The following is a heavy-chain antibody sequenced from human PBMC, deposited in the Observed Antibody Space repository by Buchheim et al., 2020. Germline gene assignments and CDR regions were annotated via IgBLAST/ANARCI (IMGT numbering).Heavy chain of an antibody. Sequence: QVQLLESGPGRVKPSETLSLTCTVSGGSIKRYYWSWIRQPPGKRPEWIGYIFYTGGTNYNPSLKSRVIIPFDPSKNQFSLRLNSVTAADTAVYYCATFTYGLGHDFWGQGTL. CDR1: GGSIKRYY. J-gene: IGHJ4*02. CDR2: IFYTGGT. V-gene: IGHV4-59*01. CDR3: ATFTYGLGHDF. D-gene: IGHD2-8*01.